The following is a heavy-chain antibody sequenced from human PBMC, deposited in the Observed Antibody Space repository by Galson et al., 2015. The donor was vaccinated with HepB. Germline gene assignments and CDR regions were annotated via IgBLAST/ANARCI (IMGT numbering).Heavy chain of an antibody. J-gene: IGHJ6*03. D-gene: IGHD2-15*01. CDR3: ARDRYCSGGSCYWRYQYYYMDV. V-gene: IGHV3-11*01. Sequence: SLRLSCAASGFTFTDYYMSWIHQAPGKGLELISYISSSGSVTYYADSVKGRFTISRDNAKNSLYLQMNSLRAEDTAVYYCARDRYCSGGSCYWRYQYYYMDVWGKGTTVTVSS. CDR2: ISSSGSVT. CDR1: GFTFTDYY.